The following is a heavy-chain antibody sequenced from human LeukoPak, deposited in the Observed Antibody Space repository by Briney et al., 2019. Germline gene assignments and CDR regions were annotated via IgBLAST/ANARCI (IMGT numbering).Heavy chain of an antibody. J-gene: IGHJ4*02. V-gene: IGHV3-49*04. D-gene: IGHD1-26*01. CDR2: ITSKAYGGTT. CDR1: GFNFEDYA. CDR3: TREVERGGSYWGGDS. Sequence: GRSLRLSCATSGFNFEDYAINWVRQPPGKGLEWVGLITSKAYGGTTELAASVKGRFSISRDESKPIAYLQMNSLKIEDTGVYYCTREVERGGSYWGGDSWGQGTQVTVSS.